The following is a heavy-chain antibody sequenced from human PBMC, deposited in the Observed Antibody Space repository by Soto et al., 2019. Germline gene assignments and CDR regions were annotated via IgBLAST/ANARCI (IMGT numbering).Heavy chain of an antibody. D-gene: IGHD1-26*01. CDR3: ARRWGAAFDY. V-gene: IGHV4-59*08. CDR2: IYYSGST. Sequence: QVQLQESGPGLVKPSETLSLTCTVSGGSISSYYWSWIRQPPGKGLEWIGYIYYSGSTNYNPSLTRXTXIXXDTSNNQFSLKLRSVTAADTAVYYCARRWGAAFDYWGQGTLVTVSS. CDR1: GGSISSYY. J-gene: IGHJ4*02.